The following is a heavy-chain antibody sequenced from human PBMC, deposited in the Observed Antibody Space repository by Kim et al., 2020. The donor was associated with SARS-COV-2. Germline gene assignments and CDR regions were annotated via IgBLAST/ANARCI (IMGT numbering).Heavy chain of an antibody. V-gene: IGHV3-30*18. CDR3: AKDPAYYDFWSGPPSRDGYYGMDV. D-gene: IGHD3-3*01. CDR1: GFTFSSYG. J-gene: IGHJ6*02. Sequence: GGSLRLSCAASGFTFSSYGMHWVRQAPGKGLEWVAVISYDGSNKYYADSVKGRFTISRDNSKNTLYLQMNSLRAEDTAVYYCAKDPAYYDFWSGPPSRDGYYGMDVWGQGTTVTVSS. CDR2: ISYDGSNK.